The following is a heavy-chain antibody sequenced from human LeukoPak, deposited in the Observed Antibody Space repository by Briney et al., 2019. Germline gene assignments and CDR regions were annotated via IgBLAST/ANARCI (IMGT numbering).Heavy chain of an antibody. J-gene: IGHJ5*02. D-gene: IGHD2-15*01. CDR3: ASETNWSGGSCYQT. Sequence: GRSLRLSCAASGFTFSSYGMHWVRQAPGKGLEWVAVIWCDGSNKYYADSVKGRFTISRDNSKNTLYLQMNSLRAEDTAVYYCASETNWSGGSCYQTWGQGTLVTVSS. V-gene: IGHV3-33*08. CDR1: GFTFSSYG. CDR2: IWCDGSNK.